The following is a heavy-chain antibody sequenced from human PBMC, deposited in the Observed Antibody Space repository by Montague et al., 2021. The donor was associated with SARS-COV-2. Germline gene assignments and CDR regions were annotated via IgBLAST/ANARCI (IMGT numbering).Heavy chain of an antibody. D-gene: IGHD3-10*01. CDR3: ARLGDGVVPSPILGVGPYYSYYYMDV. V-gene: IGHV4-34*01. CDR1: GGSFSTYS. J-gene: IGHJ6*03. CDR2: IHHGGST. Sequence: SETLSLTCAVHGGSFSTYSWNWIRQPPGKGLEWLGEIHHGGSTNYNPSLKSRVTISADTSKNQFSLKLTSVAAADTAVYYCARLGDGVVPSPILGVGPYYSYYYMDVWGKGTTVTVSS.